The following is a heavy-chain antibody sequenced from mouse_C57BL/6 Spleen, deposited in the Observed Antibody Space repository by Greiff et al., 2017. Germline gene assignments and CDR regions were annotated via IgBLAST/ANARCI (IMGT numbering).Heavy chain of an antibody. CDR2: IHPNSGST. CDR3: AREKDYDGFDY. V-gene: IGHV1-64*01. D-gene: IGHD2-4*01. CDR1: GYTFTSYW. Sequence: VQLQQPGAELVKPGASVKLSCKASGYTFTSYWMHWVKQRPGQGLEWIGMIHPNSGSTNYNAKFKSKATLTVDKSSSTAYMQLSSLTSEDSAVXYCAREKDYDGFDYWGQGTTLTVSS. J-gene: IGHJ2*01.